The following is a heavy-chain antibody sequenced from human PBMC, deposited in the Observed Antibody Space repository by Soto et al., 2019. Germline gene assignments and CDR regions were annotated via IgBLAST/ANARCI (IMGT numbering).Heavy chain of an antibody. CDR3: AKGGGGSYSLNYYYYGMDV. V-gene: IGHV3-23*01. J-gene: IGHJ6*02. D-gene: IGHD1-26*01. CDR1: GFTFSSYA. Sequence: SLRLSCAASGFTFSSYAMSWVRQAPGKGLEWVSAISGSGGSTYYADSVKGRFTISRDNSKNTLYLQMNSLRAEDTAVYYCAKGGGGSYSLNYYYYGMDVWGQGTTVTVSS. CDR2: ISGSGGST.